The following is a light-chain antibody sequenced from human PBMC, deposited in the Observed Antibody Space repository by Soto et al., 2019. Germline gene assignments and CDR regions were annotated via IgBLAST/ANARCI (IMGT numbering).Light chain of an antibody. V-gene: IGKV3D-15*01. CDR3: QQYDKWPLT. CDR2: GAS. Sequence: EIVLTQSPGTLSLSPGERATLSCRTSPSVDSNLAWYQQKPGQAPRLLIFGASTRATGIPARFSGSGSGTDFTLTISSLQSEDFAVYICQQYDKWPLTFGGGTKVDIK. CDR1: PSVDSN. J-gene: IGKJ4*01.